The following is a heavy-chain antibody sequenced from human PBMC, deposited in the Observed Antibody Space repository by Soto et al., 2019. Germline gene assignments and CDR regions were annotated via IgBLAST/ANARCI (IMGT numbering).Heavy chain of an antibody. CDR1: GGTFSSYA. J-gene: IGHJ6*02. V-gene: IGHV1-69*13. Sequence: GASVKVSCKASGGTFSSYAISWVRQAPGQGLEWMGGIIPIFGTANYAQKFQGRVTITADESTSTAYMELSSLRSEDTAVYYCARDPYSRRYYYGLAVWGQGTTVTVSS. D-gene: IGHD6-13*01. CDR2: IIPIFGTA. CDR3: ARDPYSRRYYYGLAV.